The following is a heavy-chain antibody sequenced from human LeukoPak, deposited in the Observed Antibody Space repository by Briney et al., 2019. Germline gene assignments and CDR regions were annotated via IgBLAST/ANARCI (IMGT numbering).Heavy chain of an antibody. CDR2: ISSSSSYI. CDR1: GFTFSSYA. J-gene: IGHJ3*02. V-gene: IGHV3-21*01. CDR3: ASDGAIDAFDI. Sequence: GGSLRLSCAASGFTFSSYAMSWVRQAPGKGLEWVSSISSSSSYIYYADSVKGRFTISRDNAKNSLYLQMNSLRAEDTAVYYCASDGAIDAFDIWGQGTMVTVSS.